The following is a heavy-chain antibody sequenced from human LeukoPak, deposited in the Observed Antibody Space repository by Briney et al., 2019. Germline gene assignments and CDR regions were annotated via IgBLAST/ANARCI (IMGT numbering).Heavy chain of an antibody. CDR2: IYYRGGT. J-gene: IGHJ6*02. V-gene: IGHV4-39*01. D-gene: IGHD3-10*01. Sequence: PSETLSLTCTVSGGSISSSSYYWGWIRQPPGKGLEWIGSIYYRGGTYYNPSLKSRVTISVDTSKNQFSLKLSSVTAADTAVYYCARLIWFGELSGYGMDVWGQGTTVTVSS. CDR1: GGSISSSSYY. CDR3: ARLIWFGELSGYGMDV.